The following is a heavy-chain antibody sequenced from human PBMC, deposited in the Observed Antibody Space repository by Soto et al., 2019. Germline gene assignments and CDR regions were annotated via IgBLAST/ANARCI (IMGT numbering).Heavy chain of an antibody. D-gene: IGHD3-22*01. J-gene: IGHJ3*02. CDR3: AKDLAYDSSGYYSNAFDI. CDR2: ISGSGGST. CDR1: GFTFSSYA. V-gene: IGHV3-23*01. Sequence: PGGSLRLSCAASGFTFSSYAMSWVRQAPGKGLEWVSAISGSGGSTYYADSVKGRFTISRDNSKSTLYLQMNSLRAEDTAVYYCAKDLAYDSSGYYSNAFDIWGQGTMVPVSS.